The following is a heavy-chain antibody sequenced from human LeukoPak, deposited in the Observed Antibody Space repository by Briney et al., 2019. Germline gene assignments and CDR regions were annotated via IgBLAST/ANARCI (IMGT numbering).Heavy chain of an antibody. Sequence: TETLSLACSVSGASINNNFCTWVRQPPGKGLGWIFYIYSSGSANYNHSLKSHVILSEYTSQSQISLNLSALTAADTAVYFCARHRYYYDTWGQGTLVTVSS. D-gene: IGHD3-22*01. CDR1: GASINNNF. J-gene: IGHJ4*02. V-gene: IGHV4-59*08. CDR2: IYSSGSA. CDR3: ARHRYYYDT.